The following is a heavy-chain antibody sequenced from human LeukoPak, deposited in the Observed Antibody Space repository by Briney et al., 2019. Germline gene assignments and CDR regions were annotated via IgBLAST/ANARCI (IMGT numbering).Heavy chain of an antibody. J-gene: IGHJ5*02. D-gene: IGHD1-1*01. Sequence: KTSETLSLTCTVPGGSISSYYWSWIRQPPGKGLEWIGYIYYSGSSNYNPSLKSRVTISLDTSKNQFSLKLSSVPAADTAVYYCAGGGCTGTKLNWVDPWGEGGLVTVCS. V-gene: IGHV4-59*01. CDR2: IYYSGSS. CDR1: GGSISSYY. CDR3: AGGGCTGTKLNWVDP.